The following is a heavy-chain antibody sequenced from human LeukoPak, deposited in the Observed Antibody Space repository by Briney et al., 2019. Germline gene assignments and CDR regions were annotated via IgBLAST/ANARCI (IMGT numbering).Heavy chain of an antibody. Sequence: GASVKVSCKTSGYTFTNYHMHWVRQAPGQGLEWMGWISAYNGNTNYAQKLQGRVTMTTDTSTSTAYMELRSLRSDDTAVYYCARDVPPKLRYFDWLRVACMDVWGQGTTVTVSS. J-gene: IGHJ6*02. D-gene: IGHD3-9*01. V-gene: IGHV1-18*04. CDR2: ISAYNGNT. CDR3: ARDVPPKLRYFDWLRVACMDV. CDR1: GYTFTNYH.